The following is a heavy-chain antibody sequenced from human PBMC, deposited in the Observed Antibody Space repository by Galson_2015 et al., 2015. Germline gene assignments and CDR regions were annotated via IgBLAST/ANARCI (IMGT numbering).Heavy chain of an antibody. CDR3: ARHGESLWFRECAFDI. CDR2: IYPGDSDT. J-gene: IGHJ3*02. V-gene: IGHV5-51*01. CDR1: GYSFTSYW. D-gene: IGHD3-10*01. Sequence: QSGAEVKKPGESLKISCKGSGYSFTSYWIGWVRQMPGKGLEWMGIIYPGDSDTRYSPSFQGQVTISADKSISTAYLQWSSLKASDTAMYYCARHGESLWFRECAFDIWGQGTMVTVSS.